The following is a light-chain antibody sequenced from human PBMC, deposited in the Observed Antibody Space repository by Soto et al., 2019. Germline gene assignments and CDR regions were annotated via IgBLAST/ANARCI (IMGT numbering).Light chain of an antibody. Sequence: EIVMTHSASTLSVSPGERATLSCRASQSVSSNLAWYQHKPGQAPRLLICGASTRATGIPARFSGSGYGAEFTLTISSLQSEDFAVYYCQQYDNWPLTFGGGTKVDIK. CDR2: GAS. V-gene: IGKV3-15*01. J-gene: IGKJ4*01. CDR1: QSVSSN. CDR3: QQYDNWPLT.